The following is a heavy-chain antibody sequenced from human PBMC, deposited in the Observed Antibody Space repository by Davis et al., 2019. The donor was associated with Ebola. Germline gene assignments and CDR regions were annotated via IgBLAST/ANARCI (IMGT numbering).Heavy chain of an antibody. J-gene: IGHJ4*02. CDR1: GHNFGSQW. Sequence: GESLKISCKGSGHNFGSQWIGWVRQRPGKALEWMGIIYPADSDTRYSPSFEGQVTISVDKSISTAYLQWNSLKASDTAMYYCARRRGFSSGWYVDYWGQGTLVTVSS. CDR2: IYPADSDT. V-gene: IGHV5-51*01. D-gene: IGHD6-19*01. CDR3: ARRRGFSSGWYVDY.